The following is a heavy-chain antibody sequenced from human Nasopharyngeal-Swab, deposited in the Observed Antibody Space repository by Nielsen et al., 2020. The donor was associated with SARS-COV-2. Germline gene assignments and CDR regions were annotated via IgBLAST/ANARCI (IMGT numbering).Heavy chain of an antibody. CDR2: INPNSGGT. Sequence: ASVQVSCKASGYTFTGYYMHWVRQAPGQGLAWMGWINPNSGGTNYAQKFQGWVTMTRDTSISTAYIELSRLRSDDTAVYYCARSHIVVVTDAFDIWGQGTMVTVSS. D-gene: IGHD2-21*02. J-gene: IGHJ3*02. CDR3: ARSHIVVVTDAFDI. V-gene: IGHV1-2*04. CDR1: GYTFTGYY.